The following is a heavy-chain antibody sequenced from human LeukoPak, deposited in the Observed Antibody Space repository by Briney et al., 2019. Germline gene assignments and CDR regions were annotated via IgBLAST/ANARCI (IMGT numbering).Heavy chain of an antibody. V-gene: IGHV3-53*01. Sequence: GGSLRLSCAASGFTVSSNYMSWVRQAPGKGLEWVSVIYSGGSTYYADSVKGRFTISRDNSKNTLYLQMNSLRAEDTAVYYCAKGAPGIAVAGPVSSWGQGTLVTVSS. D-gene: IGHD6-19*01. CDR3: AKGAPGIAVAGPVSS. J-gene: IGHJ5*02. CDR2: IYSGGST. CDR1: GFTVSSNY.